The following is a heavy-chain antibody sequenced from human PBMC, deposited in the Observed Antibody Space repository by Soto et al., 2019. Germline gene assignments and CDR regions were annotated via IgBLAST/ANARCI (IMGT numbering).Heavy chain of an antibody. J-gene: IGHJ4*02. V-gene: IGHV1-18*01. CDR2: ISAYNGNT. CDR3: AGGGSPSDY. CDR1: GYTFTNFG. D-gene: IGHD3-16*01. Sequence: QVQLVQSGAEVKKPGASVKVSCKASGYTFTNFGISWVRQAPGQGLEWMGWISAYNGNTNYAQNFQGRVTMTTDTSTSTAYRGRRSVRADDRGVCYCAGGGSPSDYWGQGTLVTVSS.